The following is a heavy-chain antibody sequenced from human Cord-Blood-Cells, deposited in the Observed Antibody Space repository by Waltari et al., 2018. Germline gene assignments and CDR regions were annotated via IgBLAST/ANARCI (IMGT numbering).Heavy chain of an antibody. V-gene: IGHV3-21*01. CDR1: GFTFSSYS. D-gene: IGHD2-15*01. J-gene: IGHJ3*02. Sequence: EVQLVESGGGLVKPGGSLRLSCAASGFTFSSYSMNWVRQAPGKGLEWVSSISSSSSYIYYADSVKGRFTISRDNAKNSLYLQMNSLRAEDTAVYYCARDQGYCSGGSCYDAFDIWGQGTMVTVSS. CDR2: ISSSSSYI. CDR3: ARDQGYCSGGSCYDAFDI.